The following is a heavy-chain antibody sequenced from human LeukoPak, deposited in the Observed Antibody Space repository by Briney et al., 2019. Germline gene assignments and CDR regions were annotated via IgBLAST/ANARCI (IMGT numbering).Heavy chain of an antibody. CDR3: ARQILTGPDAFDI. J-gene: IGHJ3*02. V-gene: IGHV5-51*01. Sequence: GESLKISCKGSGYSFTTYWIGWVRQMPGEGLEWMGIFYPGDSDTRYSPSFEGQVTISADKPISTAYLQWRSLKASDTAMYYCARQILTGPDAFDIWGQGTMVTVSS. D-gene: IGHD3-9*01. CDR2: FYPGDSDT. CDR1: GYSFTTYW.